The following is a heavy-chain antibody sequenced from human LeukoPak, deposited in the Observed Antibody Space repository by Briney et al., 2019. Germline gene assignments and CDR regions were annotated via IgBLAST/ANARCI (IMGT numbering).Heavy chain of an antibody. Sequence: PSETLSLTCTVSGGSISSYYWSWIRQPAGKGLEWIGRIYTSGSTNYNPSLKSRVTMSVDTSKNQFSLKLSSVTAADTAVYYCARDLWFGESYYYYYYMDVWGKGTTVTISS. J-gene: IGHJ6*03. CDR2: IYTSGST. CDR3: ARDLWFGESYYYYYYMDV. D-gene: IGHD3-10*01. CDR1: GGSISSYY. V-gene: IGHV4-4*07.